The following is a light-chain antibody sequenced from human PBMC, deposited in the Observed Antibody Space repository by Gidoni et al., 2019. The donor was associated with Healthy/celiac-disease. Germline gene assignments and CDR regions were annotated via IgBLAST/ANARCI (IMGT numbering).Light chain of an antibody. CDR1: QSVGSSY. Sequence: EIVLTHSPGTLSLSPGERATLSCRASQSVGSSYLAWYQQRPGQAPRLLIYGASSRATGIPDRFSGSGSGTDFTLTISRLEPEDFAVYYCQQYGSSPRTFGQGTKVEIK. V-gene: IGKV3-20*01. CDR3: QQYGSSPRT. J-gene: IGKJ1*01. CDR2: GAS.